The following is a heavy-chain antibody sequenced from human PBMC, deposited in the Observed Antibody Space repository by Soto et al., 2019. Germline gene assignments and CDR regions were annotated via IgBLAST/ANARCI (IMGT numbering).Heavy chain of an antibody. D-gene: IGHD3-9*01. CDR1: GFTFSSYA. CDR3: AKGQRYFDWLLSPFDY. J-gene: IGHJ4*02. V-gene: IGHV3-23*01. CDR2: ISGSGGST. Sequence: EVQLLESGGGLVQPGGSLRLSCAASGFTFSSYAMSWVRQAPGKGLEWVSAISGSGGSTYYADSVKGRFTISRDNSKNPLYLQMNSLRAEDTAVYYCAKGQRYFDWLLSPFDYWGQGTLVTVSS.